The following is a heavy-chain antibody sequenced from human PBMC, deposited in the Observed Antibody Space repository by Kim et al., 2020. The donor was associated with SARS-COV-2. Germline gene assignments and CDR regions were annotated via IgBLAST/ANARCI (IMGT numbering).Heavy chain of an antibody. D-gene: IGHD3-10*01. CDR3: AKDLRVEGGWGHITMVRGVWVFDY. CDR1: GFTFSSYA. V-gene: IGHV3-23*01. Sequence: GGSLRLSCAASGFTFSSYAMSWVRQAPGKGLEWVSAISGSGGSTYYADSVKGRFTISRDNSKNTLYLQMNSLRAEDTAVYYCAKDLRVEGGWGHITMVRGVWVFDYWGQGTLVTVSS. J-gene: IGHJ4*02. CDR2: ISGSGGST.